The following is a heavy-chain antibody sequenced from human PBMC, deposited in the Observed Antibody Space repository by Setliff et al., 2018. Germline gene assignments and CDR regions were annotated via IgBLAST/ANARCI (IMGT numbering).Heavy chain of an antibody. CDR2: IYYSGTA. V-gene: IGHV4-39*01. Sequence: PSETLSLTCTVSGGSISSSSYQWGWVRQTPGKGLEWIGSIYYSGTAYYNPSLKSRVTISVDTSKNQFSLQVTSVTATDTAVYYCARHEFVGGYYGSVTYRHFDYWGQGSLVTV. J-gene: IGHJ4*02. D-gene: IGHD3-10*01. CDR3: ARHEFVGGYYGSVTYRHFDY. CDR1: GGSISSSSYQ.